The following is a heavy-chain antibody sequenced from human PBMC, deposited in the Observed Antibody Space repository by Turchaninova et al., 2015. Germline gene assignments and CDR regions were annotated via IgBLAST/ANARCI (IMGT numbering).Heavy chain of an antibody. CDR3: ARQRLEYYFDY. CDR1: GGSITSGSYY. CDR2: VYHRWYT. Sequence: QLQLQESGPGLVKPSETLSLSCTVSGGSITSGSYYWGWIRQPPGKGREWIGSVYHRWYTYQNPSLKSRVTISVDTSKNQFSLKLTSVTAADTAVYYCARQRLEYYFDYWGQGTLVTVSS. V-gene: IGHV4-39*01. D-gene: IGHD2/OR15-2a*01. J-gene: IGHJ4*02.